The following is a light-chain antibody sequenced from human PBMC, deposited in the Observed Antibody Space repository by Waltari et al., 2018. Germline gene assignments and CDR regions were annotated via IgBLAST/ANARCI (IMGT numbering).Light chain of an antibody. CDR3: QQSYNDPLT. CDR2: AAS. Sequence: DIQMPQSPSSLSASVGDRLTINCRASQSISGSLNWYQQKPGKAPKLLIYAASTLQSGVPSRFSGSGSGTDFTLTINRLQPEDFATYFCQQSYNDPLTFGGGTKMEIK. V-gene: IGKV1-39*01. J-gene: IGKJ4*01. CDR1: QSISGS.